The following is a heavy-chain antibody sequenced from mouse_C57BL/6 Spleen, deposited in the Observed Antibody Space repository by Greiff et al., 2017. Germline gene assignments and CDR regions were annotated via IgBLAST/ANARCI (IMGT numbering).Heavy chain of an antibody. CDR2: INPNNGGT. V-gene: IGHV1-22*01. Sequence: EVQLQQSGPELVKPGASVKMSCKASGYTFTDYNMHWVKQSHGKSLEWIGYINPNNGGTSYNQKFKGKATLTVNKSSSTAYMELRSLTSEDSAVYYCASLDEGYSWLAYWGQGTLVTVSA. CDR3: ASLDEGYSWLAY. J-gene: IGHJ3*01. CDR1: GYTFTDYN. D-gene: IGHD2-3*01.